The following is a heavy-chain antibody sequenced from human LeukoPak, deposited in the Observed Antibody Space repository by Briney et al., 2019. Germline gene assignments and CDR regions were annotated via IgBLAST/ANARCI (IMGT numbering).Heavy chain of an antibody. CDR2: IKQDGSEK. CDR1: GFTFSSYW. V-gene: IGHV3-7*05. J-gene: IGHJ3*02. CDR3: ARDSDYGDYAVSFDI. D-gene: IGHD4-17*01. Sequence: PGGSLRLSCAASGFTFSSYWMSWVRQAPGKGLEWVANIKQDGSEKYYVDSVKGRFTISRDNAKNSLYLQMNSLRAEDTAVYYCARDSDYGDYAVSFDIWGQGTMVTVSS.